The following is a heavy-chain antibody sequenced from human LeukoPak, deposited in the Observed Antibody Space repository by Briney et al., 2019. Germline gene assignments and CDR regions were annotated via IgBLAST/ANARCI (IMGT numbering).Heavy chain of an antibody. J-gene: IGHJ3*02. D-gene: IGHD3-10*01. V-gene: IGHV3-7*01. CDR3: AKDRALLLWFGEISSAFDI. CDR2: IKQDGSEK. CDR1: GFTFSSYW. Sequence: GGSLRLSCAASGFTFSSYWMSWVRQAPGKGLEWVANIKQDGSEKYYVDSVKGRFTISRDNSKNTLYLQMNGLRVEDTAVYYCAKDRALLLWFGEISSAFDIWGEGTMVIVSS.